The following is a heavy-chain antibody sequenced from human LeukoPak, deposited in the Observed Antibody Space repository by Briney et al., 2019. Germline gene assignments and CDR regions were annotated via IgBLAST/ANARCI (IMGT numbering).Heavy chain of an antibody. V-gene: IGHV6-1*01. CDR3: AREGLGEQWLGAFDI. D-gene: IGHD6-19*01. J-gene: IGHJ3*02. Sequence: YAVSVKSRITINPDTSKNQFSLQLNSVTPEDTAVYYCAREGLGEQWLGAFDIWGQGTMVTVSS.